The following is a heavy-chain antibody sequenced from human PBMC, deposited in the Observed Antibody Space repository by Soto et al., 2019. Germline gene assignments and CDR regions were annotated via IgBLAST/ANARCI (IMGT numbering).Heavy chain of an antibody. CDR3: ARDGQYSYGTFDY. CDR1: GFTFSTYS. V-gene: IGHV3-30-3*01. D-gene: IGHD5-18*01. CDR2: ISYDGSNK. J-gene: IGHJ4*02. Sequence: GGSLRLSCAASGFTFSTYSMHWVRQAPGKGLEWVAVISYDGSNKYYADSVKGRFTISRDNSKNTLYLQMNSLRAEDTAVYYCARDGQYSYGTFDYWGQGTLVTVSS.